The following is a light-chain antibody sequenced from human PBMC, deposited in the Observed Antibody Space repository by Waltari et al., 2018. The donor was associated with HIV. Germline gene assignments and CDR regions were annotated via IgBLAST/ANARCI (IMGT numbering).Light chain of an antibody. Sequence: QSALTQPPSVSGSPGQSVTISCPGTSSDVGGSDHVSWYQHPSGRAPKLLIYDVTRGPPGVPARFSGSKSGNTASLTISGLQPEDEADYYYCSYRGSDRYVFGTGTKVTVL. CDR2: DVT. CDR3: CSYRGSDRYV. J-gene: IGLJ1*01. V-gene: IGLV2-11*01. CDR1: SSDVGGSDH.